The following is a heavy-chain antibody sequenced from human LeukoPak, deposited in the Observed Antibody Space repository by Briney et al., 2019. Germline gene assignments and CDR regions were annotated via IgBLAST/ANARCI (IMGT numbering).Heavy chain of an antibody. CDR3: ARGLWFGELRGAYYFDY. J-gene: IGHJ4*02. CDR2: IYTGGST. CDR1: RITVSSNY. V-gene: IGHV3-53*01. D-gene: IGHD3-10*01. Sequence: GGSLRLSCAASRITVSSNYMSWVRQAPGKGLERVSFIYTGGSTYYADSVKGRFTISRDNSKNTLYLQMNSLRAEDTAVYYCARGLWFGELRGAYYFDYWGQGTLVTVSS.